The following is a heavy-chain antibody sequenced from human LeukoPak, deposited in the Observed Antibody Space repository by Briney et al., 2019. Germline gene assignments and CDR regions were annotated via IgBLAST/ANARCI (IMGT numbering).Heavy chain of an antibody. CDR1: GFTFSSYA. CDR3: ARDRVGAKGEYYFDY. CDR2: ISYDGSNK. J-gene: IGHJ4*02. V-gene: IGHV3-30*04. Sequence: PGGSLRLSCAASGFTFSSYAMHWVRQAPGKGLEWVAVISYDGSNKYYADSVKGRFTISRDNSKNTLYLQMNSLRAEDTAVYYCARDRVGAKGEYYFDYWGQGTLVTVSS. D-gene: IGHD1-26*01.